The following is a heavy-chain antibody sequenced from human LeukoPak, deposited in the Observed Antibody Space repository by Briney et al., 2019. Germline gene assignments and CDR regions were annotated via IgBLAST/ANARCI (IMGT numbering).Heavy chain of an antibody. Sequence: PSETLSLTCTVSGGSISSYYWSWIRQPTGKGLEWIGYIYYSGSTNHNPSLKSRVTISVDTSQNQFSLKLSSVTAADTAVYYCARLIAAAGTRNYYYGMDVWGQGTTVTVSS. CDR1: GGSISSYY. CDR2: IYYSGST. CDR3: ARLIAAAGTRNYYYGMDV. D-gene: IGHD6-13*01. J-gene: IGHJ6*02. V-gene: IGHV4-59*01.